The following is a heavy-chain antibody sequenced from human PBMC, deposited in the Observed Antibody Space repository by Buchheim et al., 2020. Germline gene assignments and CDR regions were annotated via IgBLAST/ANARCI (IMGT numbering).Heavy chain of an antibody. CDR2: IKSEGDGGKT. CDR1: GFTFRNAW. Sequence: EVQLVESGGGLVSPGGSLRLSSEASGFTFRNAWMTWVRQAPGKGPEGVGHIKSEGDGGKTVYAAPVIGRLTIQRDDSKNKLYLQMTSLRIDDTGIYYCSTDFDYLGQGTL. J-gene: IGHJ4*02. V-gene: IGHV3-15*05. CDR3: STDFDY.